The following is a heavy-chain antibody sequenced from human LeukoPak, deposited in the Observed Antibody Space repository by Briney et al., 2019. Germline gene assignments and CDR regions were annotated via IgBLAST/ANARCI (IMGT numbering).Heavy chain of an antibody. V-gene: IGHV3-23*01. CDR3: ATYRQVLLPFES. Sequence: PGGSLRLSCAASGLTFSIHWMNWVRQAPGKGLEWVSSIFPSGGEIHYADSVRGRFTISRDNSKSILSLQMNSLIAEDTAIYYCATYRQVLLPFESWGQGTLVTVSS. J-gene: IGHJ4*02. CDR1: GLTFSIHW. CDR2: IFPSGGEI. D-gene: IGHD5-18*01.